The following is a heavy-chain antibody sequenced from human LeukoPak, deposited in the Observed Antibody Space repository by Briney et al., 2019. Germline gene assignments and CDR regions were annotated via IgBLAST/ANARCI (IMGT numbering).Heavy chain of an antibody. CDR1: GFSISSGHY. J-gene: IGHJ4*02. V-gene: IGHV4-38-2*02. CDR3: ARIFIRNGYSSYFDC. D-gene: IGHD5-18*01. CDR2: VYQSGTT. Sequence: SETLSLTCTVSGFSISSGHYWGWVRQPPGAGLEWIGRVYQSGTTYYNPSLKSRVTTSVDMFKNQFSLRLRPVTAADTAVYYCARIFIRNGYSSYFDCWGQGTLVTVSS.